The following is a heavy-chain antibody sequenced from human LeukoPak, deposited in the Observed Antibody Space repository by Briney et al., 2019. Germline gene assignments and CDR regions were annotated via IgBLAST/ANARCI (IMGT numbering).Heavy chain of an antibody. V-gene: IGHV4-39*01. CDR3: ARHSFEVATLTPFDS. J-gene: IGHJ4*02. D-gene: IGHD5-12*01. CDR2: ISYSGNT. Sequence: SETLSLTCTVCGGSINSNSNYWGWIRQPPGKGPEWIGRISYSGNTYYRSSLKIRVTISVDTSKNQFSLKLTSMTAEDTAIYYCARHSFEVATLTPFDSWGQGTLVTVSS. CDR1: GGSINSNSNY.